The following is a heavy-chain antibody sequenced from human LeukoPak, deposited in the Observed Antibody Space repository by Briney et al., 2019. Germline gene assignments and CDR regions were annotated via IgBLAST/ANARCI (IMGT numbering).Heavy chain of an antibody. J-gene: IGHJ4*02. V-gene: IGHV3-7*01. CDR1: GHRFRSTG. D-gene: IGHD4-11*01. Sequence: GTSLRLSCAGSGHRFRSTGMHWGRQALGKGLEWVAHIKQDGREKYYVDSVRGRFTISRDNAKNSLYLQMNSLRAEETAVDYCGRDRFYGNYAGVADYWGQGTLVTVSS. CDR2: IKQDGREK. CDR3: GRDRFYGNYAGVADY.